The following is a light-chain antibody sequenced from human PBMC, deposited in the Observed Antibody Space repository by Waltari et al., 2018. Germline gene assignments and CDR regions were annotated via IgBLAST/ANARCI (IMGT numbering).Light chain of an antibody. CDR3: QKYDFLPAT. J-gene: IGKJ1*01. CDR1: QGVGKY. Sequence: EVVLTQSPGTLSLSPGERATLSCRASQGVGKYLAWYQQRPGQAPRLLLYHTSIRATGIPDRLSGGGYGTDFRLTISRLEPGEFAVYYCQKYDFLPATFGQGTTVEIK. V-gene: IGKV3-20*01. CDR2: HTS.